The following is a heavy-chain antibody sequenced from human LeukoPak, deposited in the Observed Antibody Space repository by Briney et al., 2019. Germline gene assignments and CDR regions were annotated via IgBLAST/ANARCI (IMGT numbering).Heavy chain of an antibody. J-gene: IGHJ4*02. V-gene: IGHV4-4*07. Sequence: SETLSLTCSVSGDSISSYYWNWIRQPAGKGLEWIGRIYSCGSTNYNPSLKSRITMSVDTSKNQFSLKLSAVTAADTAVYYWARSLMDEAAAWGQGTLVTVSS. D-gene: IGHD6-13*01. CDR2: IYSCGST. CDR3: ARSLMDEAAA. CDR1: GDSISSYY.